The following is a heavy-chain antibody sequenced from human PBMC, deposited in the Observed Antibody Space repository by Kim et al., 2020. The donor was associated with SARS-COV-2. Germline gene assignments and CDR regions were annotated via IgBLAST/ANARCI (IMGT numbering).Heavy chain of an antibody. V-gene: IGHV4-34*01. CDR2: FNHFCRT. Sequence: SETLSLTCAVYGGSFSGYYWSWIRQPPGKGLDWFGEFNHFCRTNYIPSLKSRVTISVYTSKNQFSLKLSSVTAADTAVYYCARAGRQWLVRPIFYYFDYWGQGTLVTVSS. D-gene: IGHD6-19*01. CDR1: GGSFSGYY. J-gene: IGHJ4*02. CDR3: ARAGRQWLVRPIFYYFDY.